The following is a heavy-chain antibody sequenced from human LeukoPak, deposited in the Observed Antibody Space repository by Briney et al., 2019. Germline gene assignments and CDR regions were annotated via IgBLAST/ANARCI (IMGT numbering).Heavy chain of an antibody. J-gene: IGHJ5*02. CDR3: ARHSSWFDP. Sequence: PSETLSLTCTVSGGSISSGTFYWGWIRQPPGKGLEWIGSIYSSGNPYNNPSLKSRVTISIDTSKNHFSLQLTSVTVADTAVYYCARHSSWFDPWGQGTLVIVSS. CDR1: GGSISSGTFY. CDR2: IYSSGNP. V-gene: IGHV4-39*01.